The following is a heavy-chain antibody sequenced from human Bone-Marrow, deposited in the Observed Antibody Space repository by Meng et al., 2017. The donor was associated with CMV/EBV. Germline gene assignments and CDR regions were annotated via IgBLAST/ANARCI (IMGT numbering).Heavy chain of an antibody. CDR2: ISSSGSTI. Sequence: LSLTCAASGFTFSSYEMNWVRQAPGKGLEWVSYISSSGSTIYYADSVKGRFTISRDNAKNSLYLQMNSLRAEDTAVYYCAITNTPPFDYWGQGTLVTVSS. D-gene: IGHD4-11*01. CDR1: GFTFSSYE. V-gene: IGHV3-48*03. J-gene: IGHJ4*02. CDR3: AITNTPPFDY.